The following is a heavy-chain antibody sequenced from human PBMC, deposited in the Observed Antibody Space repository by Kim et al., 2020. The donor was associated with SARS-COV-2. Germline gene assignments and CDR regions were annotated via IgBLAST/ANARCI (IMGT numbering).Heavy chain of an antibody. D-gene: IGHD6-6*01. Sequence: GGSLRLSCAASGFTFSSYSMNWVRQAPGKGLEWVSSISSSSSYIYYADSVKGRFTISRDNAKNSLYLQMNSLRAEDTAVYYCARDQQAARPYYYYGMDVWGQGTTVTVSS. CDR3: ARDQQAARPYYYYGMDV. V-gene: IGHV3-21*01. CDR1: GFTFSSYS. CDR2: ISSSSSYI. J-gene: IGHJ6*02.